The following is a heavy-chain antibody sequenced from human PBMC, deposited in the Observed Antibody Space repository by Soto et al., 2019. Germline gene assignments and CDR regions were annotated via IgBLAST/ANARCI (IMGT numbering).Heavy chain of an antibody. V-gene: IGHV4-31*11. CDR1: GGSISSGGYS. Sequence: SETLSLTCAVSGGSISSGGYSWSWIRQPPGKGLEWIGYIYYSGSTYYNPSLKSRVTISVDTSKNQFSLKLSSVTAADTAVYYCARVPPGICSSTSCYGRRYYYYGMDVWGQGTTVTVSS. J-gene: IGHJ6*02. CDR3: ARVPPGICSSTSCYGRRYYYYGMDV. D-gene: IGHD2-2*01. CDR2: IYYSGST.